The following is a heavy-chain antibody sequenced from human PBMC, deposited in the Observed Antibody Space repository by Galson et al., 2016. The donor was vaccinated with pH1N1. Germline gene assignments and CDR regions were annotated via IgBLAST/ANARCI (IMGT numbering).Heavy chain of an antibody. CDR1: GYTFTSFY. D-gene: IGHD5-12*01. CDR3: AKASDLSAYDLDYFDY. V-gene: IGHV1-2*06. J-gene: IGHJ4*02. CDR2: INPNRGDS. Sequence: SVKVSCKASGYTFTSFYIHWVRQAPGQGLEWMGRINPNRGDSNFAQKFQSRVAMTSDTSISTAYMELSSLRSDDTAFYYCAKASDLSAYDLDYFDYWGQGALVTVSA.